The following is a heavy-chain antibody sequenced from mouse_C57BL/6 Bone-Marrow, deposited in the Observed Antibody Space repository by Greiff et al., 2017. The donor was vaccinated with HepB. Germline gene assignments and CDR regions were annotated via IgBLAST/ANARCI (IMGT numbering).Heavy chain of an antibody. J-gene: IGHJ4*01. D-gene: IGHD1-2*01. CDR1: GYTFTSYW. V-gene: IGHV1-55*01. CDR3: ARWLTSYYAMDY. CDR2: IYPGSGST. Sequence: QVQLKESGAELVKPGASVKMSCKASGYTFTSYWITWVKQRPGQGLEWIGDIYPGSGSTNYNEKFKSKATLTVDTSSSTAYMQLSSLTSEDSAVYYCARWLTSYYAMDYWGQGTSVTVSS.